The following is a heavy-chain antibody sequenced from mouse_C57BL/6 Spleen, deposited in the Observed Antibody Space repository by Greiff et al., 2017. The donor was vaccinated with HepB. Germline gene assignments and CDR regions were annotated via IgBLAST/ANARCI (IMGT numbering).Heavy chain of an antibody. D-gene: IGHD1-1*01. CDR3: ARGGFINFDY. J-gene: IGHJ2*01. Sequence: VQLQQPGAELVKPGASVKLSCKASGYTFTSYWMQWVKQRPGQGLEWIGEIDPSDSYTNYNQKFKGKATLTVDTSSSTAYMQLSSLTSEDSAVYYCARGGFINFDYWGQGTTLTVSS. V-gene: IGHV1-50*01. CDR2: IDPSDSYT. CDR1: GYTFTSYW.